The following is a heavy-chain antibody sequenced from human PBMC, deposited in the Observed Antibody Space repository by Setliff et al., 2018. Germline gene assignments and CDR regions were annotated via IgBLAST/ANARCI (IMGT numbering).Heavy chain of an antibody. V-gene: IGHV7-4-1*02. CDR2: INTNTGNP. CDR3: ARLSSSGWYPLYFDY. J-gene: IGHJ4*02. CDR1: GYTFTRYA. D-gene: IGHD6-19*01. Sequence: ASVKVSCKASGYTFTRYAMNWVRQAPGQGLEWMGWINTNTGNPTYAQGFTGRFVFSLDTSVSTAYPQISSLKAEDTAVYYCARLSSSGWYPLYFDYWGQGTLVTVSS.